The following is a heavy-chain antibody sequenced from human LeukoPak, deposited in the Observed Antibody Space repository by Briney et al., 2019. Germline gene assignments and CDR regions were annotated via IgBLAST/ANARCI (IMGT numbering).Heavy chain of an antibody. CDR1: GYFSTAYY. J-gene: IGHJ3*01. D-gene: IGHD5-12*01. CDR3: ARQVATKGEWAFDV. V-gene: IGHV4-38-2*02. CDR2: IRHDGHT. Sequence: SETLSLTCTVSGYFSTAYYWGWIRQPPGEGLEWIASIRHDGHTYYNPSLRSQVTISIDMSRNQFSLKLNSLTAADTAVYYCARQVATKGEWAFDVWGQGTMITVSS.